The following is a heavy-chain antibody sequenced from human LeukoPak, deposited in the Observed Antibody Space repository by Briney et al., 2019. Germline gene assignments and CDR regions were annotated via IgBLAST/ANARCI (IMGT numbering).Heavy chain of an antibody. CDR2: ISSSSSYI. J-gene: IGHJ4*02. V-gene: IGHV3-21*01. CDR3: ARDPSGWYFVDY. Sequence: PGGSLRLSCAASGFTFSNYWMSWVRQAPGKGLEWVSSISSSSSYIYYADSVKGRFTISRDNAKNSLYLQMNSLRAEDTAVYYCARDPSGWYFVDYWGQGTLVTVSS. D-gene: IGHD6-19*01. CDR1: GFTFSNYW.